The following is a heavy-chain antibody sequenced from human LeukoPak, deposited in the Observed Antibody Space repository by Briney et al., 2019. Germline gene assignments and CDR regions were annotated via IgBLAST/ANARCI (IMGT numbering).Heavy chain of an antibody. CDR2: IILSGVST. V-gene: IGHV1-46*01. Sequence: ASVKVSCKASGYTFTSYYMHWVRQAPGQGLEWMGIIILSGVSTIYAQKFQGRVSMTRDTSTSTVYLELSSLRAEDTALYYCAKGGGLNWNDFLHQFDPWGQGTLVTVSA. J-gene: IGHJ5*02. CDR1: GYTFTSYY. D-gene: IGHD1-1*01. CDR3: AKGGGLNWNDFLHQFDP.